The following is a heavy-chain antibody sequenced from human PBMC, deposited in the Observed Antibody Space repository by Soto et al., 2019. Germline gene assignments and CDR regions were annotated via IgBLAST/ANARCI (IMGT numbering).Heavy chain of an antibody. Sequence: PGGSLRLSCAASGFTFSSYGMHWVRQAPGKGLEWVAVIWYDGSNKYYADSVKGRFTIPRDNSKNTLYLQMNSLRAEDTAVYYCARDLRLVVPAAIRDYYYGMDVWGQGTTVTV. CDR3: ARDLRLVVPAAIRDYYYGMDV. V-gene: IGHV3-33*01. CDR1: GFTFSSYG. D-gene: IGHD2-2*02. J-gene: IGHJ6*02. CDR2: IWYDGSNK.